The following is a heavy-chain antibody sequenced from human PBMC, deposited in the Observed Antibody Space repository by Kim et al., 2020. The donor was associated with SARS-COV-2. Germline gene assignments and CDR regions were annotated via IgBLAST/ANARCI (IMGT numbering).Heavy chain of an antibody. V-gene: IGHV4-31*03. D-gene: IGHD2-15*01. CDR3: ARGGVVAATSGLFDY. J-gene: IGHJ4*02. CDR2: IYYSGST. CDR1: GGSISSGGYY. Sequence: SETLSLTCTVSGGSISSGGYYWSWIRQHPGKGLEWIGYIYYSGSTYYNPSLKSRVTISVDTSKNQFSLKLSSVTAADTAVYYCARGGVVAATSGLFDYWGQGTLVTVSS.